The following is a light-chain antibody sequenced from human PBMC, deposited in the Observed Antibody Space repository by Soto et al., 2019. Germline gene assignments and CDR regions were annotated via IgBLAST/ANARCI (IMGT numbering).Light chain of an antibody. V-gene: IGLV2-23*01. CDR1: SSDVGSYNL. CDR2: EDS. J-gene: IGLJ2*01. Sequence: QSALTQPASVSGSPGQSITIPCTGTSSDVGSYNLVSWYQQHPGKAPKLMIYEDSKRPSGVSNRFSGSKSGNTASLTVSGLQAEDEADYYCCSYAGSSTWVFGGGTKVTVL. CDR3: CSYAGSSTWV.